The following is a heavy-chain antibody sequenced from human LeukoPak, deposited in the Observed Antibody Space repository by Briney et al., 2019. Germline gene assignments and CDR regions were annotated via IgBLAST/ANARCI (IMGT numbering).Heavy chain of an antibody. Sequence: GASVKVSCKASGYTFTSYGISWVRQAPGQGLGWMGWISDYNGNTNYAQKLQGRVTMTTDTSTSTAYMELRSLRSDDTAIYFCARDRNLGAAEPYFDFWGQGTPVTVSS. CDR3: ARDRNLGAAEPYFDF. V-gene: IGHV1-18*01. CDR2: ISDYNGNT. D-gene: IGHD6-13*01. CDR1: GYTFTSYG. J-gene: IGHJ4*02.